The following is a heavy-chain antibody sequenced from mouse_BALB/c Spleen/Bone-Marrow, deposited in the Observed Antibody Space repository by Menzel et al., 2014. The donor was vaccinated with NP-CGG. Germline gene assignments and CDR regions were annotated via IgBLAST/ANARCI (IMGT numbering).Heavy chain of an antibody. CDR3: AREGLLLYRGFAY. CDR1: GFSLTSYG. V-gene: IGHV2-9*02. CDR2: IWAGGST. D-gene: IGHD2-10*01. Sequence: QVQLKQSGPGLVAPSQSLSITCTVSGFSLTSYGVHWVRQPPGKGLEWLGVIWAGGSTKYNSALMSRLSISKDNSKSXVFLKMNSLQTDDTAMYYCAREGLLLYRGFAYWGQGTLVTVSA. J-gene: IGHJ3*01.